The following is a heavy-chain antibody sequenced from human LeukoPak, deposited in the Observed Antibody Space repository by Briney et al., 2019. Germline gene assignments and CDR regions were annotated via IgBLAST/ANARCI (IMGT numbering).Heavy chain of an antibody. D-gene: IGHD6-13*01. CDR2: IYSGGST. J-gene: IGHJ1*01. CDR3: ARDLRQQLLLLGYFQH. V-gene: IGHV3-66*01. Sequence: TGGSLRLSCAASEFSVGSNYMTWVRQAPGKGLEWVSLIYSGGSTYYADSVKGRFTISRDNSKNTLYLQMNSLRAEDTAVYYCARDLRQQLLLLGYFQHWGQGTLVTVSS. CDR1: EFSVGSNY.